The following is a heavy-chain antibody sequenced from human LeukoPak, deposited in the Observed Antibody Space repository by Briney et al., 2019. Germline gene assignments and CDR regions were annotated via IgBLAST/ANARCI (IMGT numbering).Heavy chain of an antibody. Sequence: PSETLSLTCTVSGGSISSYYWSWIRQPPGKGLEWIGYIYTSGSTNYNPSLKSRVTISVDTSKNQFSLKLSSVTAADTAVYYCARDVIAAAGENFDYWGQGTLVTVSS. V-gene: IGHV4-4*09. CDR1: GGSISSYY. CDR3: ARDVIAAAGENFDY. CDR2: IYTSGST. J-gene: IGHJ4*02. D-gene: IGHD6-13*01.